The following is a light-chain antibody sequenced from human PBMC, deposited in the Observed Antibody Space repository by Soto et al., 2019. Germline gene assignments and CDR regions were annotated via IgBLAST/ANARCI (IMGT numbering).Light chain of an antibody. CDR2: DAS. CDR3: QQYNSHPLT. Sequence: QITHSPSALSASVGDTVTIPCRASQSISSWLAWYQQKPGKAPKLLIYDASKLESGVPSRFSGSGSGTEFTLTISSLRPDDFATYYCQQYNSHPLTFGGGTKVDI. V-gene: IGKV1-5*01. J-gene: IGKJ4*01. CDR1: QSISSW.